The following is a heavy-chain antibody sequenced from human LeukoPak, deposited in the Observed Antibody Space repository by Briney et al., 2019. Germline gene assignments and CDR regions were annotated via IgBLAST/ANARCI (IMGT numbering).Heavy chain of an antibody. V-gene: IGHV4-61*01. CDR3: ARAIVGATFLYYYYYMDA. CDR1: GGSISSSSYY. D-gene: IGHD1-26*01. J-gene: IGHJ6*03. CDR2: IYYSGST. Sequence: SETLSLTCTVSGGSISSSSYYWSWIRQPPGKGLEWIGYIYYSGSTNYNPSLKSRVTISVDTSKNQFSLKLSSVTAADTAVYYCARAIVGATFLYYYYYMDAWGKGTTVTVSS.